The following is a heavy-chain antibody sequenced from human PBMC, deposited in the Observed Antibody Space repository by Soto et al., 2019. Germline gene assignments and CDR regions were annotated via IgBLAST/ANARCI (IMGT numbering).Heavy chain of an antibody. CDR3: AHRPFSGVVPAAPDNWFDP. Sequence: QITLKESGPTLVKPTQTLTLTCTFSGFSLSTSGVGVGWIRQPPGKALEWLALTYWNDDKRYSPSLKSRLTITKDTSKNQVVLTMTNMDPVDTATYYCAHRPFSGVVPAAPDNWFDPWGQGTLVTVSS. CDR1: GFSLSTSGVG. D-gene: IGHD2-2*01. V-gene: IGHV2-5*01. CDR2: TYWNDDK. J-gene: IGHJ5*02.